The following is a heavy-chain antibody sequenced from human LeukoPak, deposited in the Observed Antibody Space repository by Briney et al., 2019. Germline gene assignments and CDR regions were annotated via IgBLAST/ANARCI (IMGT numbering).Heavy chain of an antibody. Sequence: SETLSLTCTVSGASISSYYWSWIRQPPGKGLEWIGYIYYTGSTNYNPSLKSRVTISVDTSKKQFSLKLSSVTAADTAVYYCARTGITYYDFWSGYSHFDYWGQGTLVTVSS. V-gene: IGHV4-59*01. CDR3: ARTGITYYDFWSGYSHFDY. D-gene: IGHD3-3*01. CDR2: IYYTGST. CDR1: GASISSYY. J-gene: IGHJ4*02.